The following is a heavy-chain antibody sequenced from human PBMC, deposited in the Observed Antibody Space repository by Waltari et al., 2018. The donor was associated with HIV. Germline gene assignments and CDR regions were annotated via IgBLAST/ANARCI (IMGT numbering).Heavy chain of an antibody. D-gene: IGHD5-18*01. CDR2: ISYDGSNK. CDR3: AKDRGGYSYIFDF. V-gene: IGHV3-30*18. Sequence: QVQLVESGGGVVQPGRSLRLSCAASGFTFSTFGIHGVRRAPGKGLEWVAVISYDGSNKYYADSVEGRFTISRDNSKNTLYLQMNSLRAEDTAVYYCAKDRGGYSYIFDFWGQGTLVTVSS. CDR1: GFTFSTFG. J-gene: IGHJ4*02.